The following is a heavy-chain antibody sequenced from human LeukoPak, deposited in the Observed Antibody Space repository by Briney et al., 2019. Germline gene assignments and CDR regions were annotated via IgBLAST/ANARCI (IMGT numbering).Heavy chain of an antibody. CDR3: ARGLLGSSSWHGDWFDP. D-gene: IGHD6-13*01. Sequence: TWVTLSLTCAVYAQSFSGYYWSWIPQPPGKGLEWIGEINHSGSTNYNPSLKSRVTISVDTSKNQFSLKLSSVTAADTAVYYCARGLLGSSSWHGDWFDPWGQGTLVTVSS. CDR2: INHSGST. CDR1: AQSFSGYY. J-gene: IGHJ5*02. V-gene: IGHV4-34*01.